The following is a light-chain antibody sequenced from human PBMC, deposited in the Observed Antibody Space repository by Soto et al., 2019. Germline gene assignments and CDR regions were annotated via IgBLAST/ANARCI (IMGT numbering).Light chain of an antibody. CDR1: QSVSSN. Sequence: EIVMTQSPVTLSVSPGERATLSCRASQSVSSNLAWYQKKPGRAPRLLIDGASIRATGIPARFSGSGSGTEFTLTISSLQSEDFAVYYCQQYNDWPLTFGGGTKVDIK. CDR3: QQYNDWPLT. CDR2: GAS. J-gene: IGKJ4*01. V-gene: IGKV3-15*01.